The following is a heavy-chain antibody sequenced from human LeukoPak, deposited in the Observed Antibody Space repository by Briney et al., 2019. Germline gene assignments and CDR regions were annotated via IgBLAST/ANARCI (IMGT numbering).Heavy chain of an antibody. CDR1: GRSISRYDYY. CDR2: IYYSGST. D-gene: IGHD2-2*01. Sequence: SQNLALNFTCSGRSISRYDYYWSWIRQPPGKGLGWVGYIYYSGSTYYNPSLKSRVTISVDTYKNQFSLKLGSVTAADTAVYYCARDPGPYCSSTSCYFGKWFDPWGQGTLVTVSS. CDR3: ARDPGPYCSSTSCYFGKWFDP. V-gene: IGHV4-30-4*08. J-gene: IGHJ5*02.